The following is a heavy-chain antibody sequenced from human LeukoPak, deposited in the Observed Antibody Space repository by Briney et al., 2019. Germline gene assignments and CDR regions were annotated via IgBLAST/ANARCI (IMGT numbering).Heavy chain of an antibody. Sequence: ASVKVSCKASGGTFSSYAISWVRQAPGQGLEWMGGIIPIFGTANYAQKFQGRVTITTDESTSTAYMELRSLRSDDTAVYYCASPGDQLDYWGQGTLVTVSS. J-gene: IGHJ4*02. V-gene: IGHV1-69*05. CDR2: IIPIFGTA. CDR3: ASPGDQLDY. CDR1: GGTFSSYA. D-gene: IGHD3-16*01.